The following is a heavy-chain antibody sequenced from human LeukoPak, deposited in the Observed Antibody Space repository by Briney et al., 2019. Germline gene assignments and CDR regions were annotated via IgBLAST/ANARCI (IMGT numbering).Heavy chain of an antibody. D-gene: IGHD1-26*01. Sequence: SETLSLTCAVSTDSITSNWWSWVRQPPGKGLEWIGEVHKSGSTNYYPSLQSRATISIDKSKNQIALELTSVTAADTAVYYCAKEIVGAPTPGAYWGQGILVTVSS. J-gene: IGHJ4*02. CDR2: VHKSGST. CDR3: AKEIVGAPTPGAY. CDR1: TDSITSNW. V-gene: IGHV4-4*02.